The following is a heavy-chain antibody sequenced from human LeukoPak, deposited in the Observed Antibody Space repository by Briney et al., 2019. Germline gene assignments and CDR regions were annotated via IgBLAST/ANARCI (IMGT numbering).Heavy chain of an antibody. CDR1: GGSISSGGYS. J-gene: IGHJ5*02. V-gene: IGHV4-30-2*01. CDR3: AQGRDSGWSGYYPNWFDP. CDR2: IYHSGST. D-gene: IGHD3-3*01. Sequence: SETLSLTCAVSGGSISSGGYSWSWIRQPPGKGLEWIGYIYHSGSTYYNPSLKSRVTISVDRSKNQFSLKLSSVTAADTAVYYCAQGRDSGWSGYYPNWFDPWGQGTLVTVSS.